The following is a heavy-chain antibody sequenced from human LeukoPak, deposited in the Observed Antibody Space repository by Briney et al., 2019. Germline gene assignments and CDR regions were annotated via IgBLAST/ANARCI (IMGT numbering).Heavy chain of an antibody. CDR2: INHSGST. Sequence: PSETLSLTCAVYGGSFSGYYWSWIRQPPGKGLEWIGEINHSGSTNYNPSLKSRVTISVDTSKNQFSLKLSSVTAADTAVYYCARHVSYYYGSGSYYKVPLGYWGQGTLVTVSS. V-gene: IGHV4-34*01. CDR3: ARHVSYYYGSGSYYKVPLGY. CDR1: GGSFSGYY. J-gene: IGHJ4*02. D-gene: IGHD3-10*01.